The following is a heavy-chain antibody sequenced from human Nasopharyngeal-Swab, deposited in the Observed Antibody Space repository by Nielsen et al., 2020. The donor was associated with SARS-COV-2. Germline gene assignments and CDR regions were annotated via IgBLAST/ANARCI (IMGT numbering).Heavy chain of an antibody. V-gene: IGHV7-4-1*02. J-gene: IGHJ5*02. CDR2: IAPPTGQP. CDR3: VRDHAMARPNWFDP. Sequence: ASVKVSCKASGYTFTRYAINWLRQAPGQGPEWMGWIAPPTGQPTYAQRFTGRFVFSFDTSVATAYLHINSLKTEDTAIYYCVRDHAMARPNWFDPWGQGTLVTVSS. D-gene: IGHD3-10*01. CDR1: GYTFTRYA.